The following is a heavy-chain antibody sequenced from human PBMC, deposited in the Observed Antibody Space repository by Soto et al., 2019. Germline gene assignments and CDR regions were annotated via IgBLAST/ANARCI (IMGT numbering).Heavy chain of an antibody. CDR3: AKMGGGNLPKLFHV. D-gene: IGHD6-6*01. CDR1: RLTLATFA. CDR2: CTAAGKNT. V-gene: IGHV3-23*01. J-gene: IGHJ1*01. Sequence: GSLRLSCPASRLTLATFAMGWVRTAPVKVLDCVSTCTAAGKNTFYTDSVKGRLTTSKENSKSTLYLHVNRLRFDGTGVYCCAKMGGGNLPKLFHVWGHGTLVTVSS.